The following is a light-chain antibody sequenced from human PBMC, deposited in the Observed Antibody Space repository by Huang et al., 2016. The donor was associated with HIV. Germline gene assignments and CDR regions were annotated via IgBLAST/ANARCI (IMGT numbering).Light chain of an antibody. CDR2: GAS. CDR1: QGIGGN. J-gene: IGKJ1*01. V-gene: IGKV3-15*01. Sequence: EIVMTQSPATLSVSPGQRITLSCRAGQGIGGNLAWYQHKPGQAPSLLSYGASTRATGIPARFRCSESATEFTLTISSLQPEDFAVYYCQQYNDWPTFGQGTKVEIK. CDR3: QQYNDWPT.